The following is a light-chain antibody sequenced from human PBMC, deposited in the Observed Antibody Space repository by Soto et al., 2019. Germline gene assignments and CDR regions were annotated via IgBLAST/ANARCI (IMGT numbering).Light chain of an antibody. CDR3: QQYVSHAT. J-gene: IGKJ4*01. V-gene: IGKV1-5*01. Sequence: DIQMTQSPSTLSASAGDRVTITCRASQSIRGRLAWYQQKSGKAPKLLIYDASILESGVPSSFSGSGSGTEFTLTISSLQPDDFATYYCQQYVSHATFGGGTKVEIK. CDR1: QSIRGR. CDR2: DAS.